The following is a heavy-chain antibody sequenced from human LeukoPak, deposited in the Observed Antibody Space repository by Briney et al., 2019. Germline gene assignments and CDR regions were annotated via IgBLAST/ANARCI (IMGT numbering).Heavy chain of an antibody. J-gene: IGHJ3*02. CDR2: IKSKTDGGTT. V-gene: IGHV3-15*01. Sequence: GGSLRLSCAASGFTFSSYEMNWVRQAPGKGLEWVGRIKSKTDGGTTDYAAPVKGRFTISRDDSKNTLYLQMNSLKTEDTAVYYCTTGTTDIVVVPAAPSAFDIWGQGTMVTVSS. D-gene: IGHD2-2*01. CDR1: GFTFSSYE. CDR3: TTGTTDIVVVPAAPSAFDI.